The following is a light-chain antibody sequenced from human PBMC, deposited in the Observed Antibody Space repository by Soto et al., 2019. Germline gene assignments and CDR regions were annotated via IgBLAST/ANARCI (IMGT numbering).Light chain of an antibody. V-gene: IGKV3-20*01. CDR2: GAS. CDR3: QQYGSSPIT. CDR1: QSVSSNY. J-gene: IGKJ5*01. Sequence: DIVLTQSPGTLSLSPGERGTLSCRASQSVSSNYLAWYQQKPGQAPRLLIYGASNRATGISDRFSGSGSGTDFTLTISRLEPEDFAVYSCQQYGSSPITFGQGTRLEIK.